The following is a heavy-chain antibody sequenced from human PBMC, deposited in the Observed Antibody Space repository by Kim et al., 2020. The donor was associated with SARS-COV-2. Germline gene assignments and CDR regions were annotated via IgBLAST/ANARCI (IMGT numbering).Heavy chain of an antibody. V-gene: IGHV3-30*07. CDR3: ARDGSKESSWYYYYGMDV. Sequence: KGRFPISRDNSKNTRYLQMNSLRAEDTAVYYCARDGSKESSWYYYYGMDVWGQGTTVTVSS. J-gene: IGHJ6*02. D-gene: IGHD6-13*01.